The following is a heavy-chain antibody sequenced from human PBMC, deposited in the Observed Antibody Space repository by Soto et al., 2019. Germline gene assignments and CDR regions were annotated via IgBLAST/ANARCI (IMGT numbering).Heavy chain of an antibody. CDR3: ASPIVVVPAAIRPGYYYYGLDV. D-gene: IGHD2-2*01. J-gene: IGHJ6*02. CDR2: IIPIFGTA. V-gene: IGHV1-69*13. CDR1: GGTFSSYA. Sequence: SVKVSCNASGGTFSSYAISWVRQAPGQALEWMGGIIPIFGTANYAQKFQGRVTITAYASTSTAYMELSSLRSEDTAVYYCASPIVVVPAAIRPGYYYYGLDVWGQGTPVTVSS.